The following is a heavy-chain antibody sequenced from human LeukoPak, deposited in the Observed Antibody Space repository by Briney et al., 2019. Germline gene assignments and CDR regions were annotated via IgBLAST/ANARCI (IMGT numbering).Heavy chain of an antibody. CDR1: GFNFRSYA. CDR3: AKQRWPNQVTGDSGG. Sequence: QSGGSLRLSCAASGFNFRSYAMSWVRQAPGKGLEWLSIISADVGSTYYAESVKGRCTISRDNSKSTLYLQMERLRVEDTAVYYCAKQRWPNQVTGDSGGWGQGTLVTVSS. CDR2: ISADVGST. J-gene: IGHJ4*02. V-gene: IGHV3-23*01. D-gene: IGHD4-17*01.